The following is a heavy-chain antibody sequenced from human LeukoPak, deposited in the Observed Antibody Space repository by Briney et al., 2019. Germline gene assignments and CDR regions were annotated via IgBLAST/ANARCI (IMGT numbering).Heavy chain of an antibody. V-gene: IGHV4-34*01. J-gene: IGHJ4*02. CDR3: ARSRAGSGNYFVAHFDY. CDR1: GGSFSGYY. D-gene: IGHD3-22*01. CDR2: INHSGGT. Sequence: SETLSLTCAVYGGSFSGYYWSWIRQPPGKGLEWIGEINHSGGTNHNPSLKSRVTISVDTSKNQFSLKLSSVTAADTAVYYCARSRAGSGNYFVAHFDYWGQGTLVTVSS.